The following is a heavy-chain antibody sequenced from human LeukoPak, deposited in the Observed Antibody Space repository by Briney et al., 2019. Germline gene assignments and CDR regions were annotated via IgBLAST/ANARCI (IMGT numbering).Heavy chain of an antibody. D-gene: IGHD3-22*01. Sequence: PGGSLRLSCAASGFTFSSYSMNWVRQAPGKGLEWVSSITTSSYIYYADSVKGRFTISRDNAENSLYLQMNSLRAEDTAVYYCARRAGNSSAYDYWGQGTLATVSS. CDR1: GFTFSSYS. V-gene: IGHV3-21*01. J-gene: IGHJ4*02. CDR3: ARRAGNSSAYDY. CDR2: ITTSSYI.